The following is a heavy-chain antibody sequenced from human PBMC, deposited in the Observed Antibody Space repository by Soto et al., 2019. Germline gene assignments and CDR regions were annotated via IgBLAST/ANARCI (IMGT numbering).Heavy chain of an antibody. CDR2: IIPIVGTA. D-gene: IGHD1-7*01. CDR1: GGTFSSYA. Sequence: VQLVQSGAEVKKPGSSVKVSCKASGGTFSSYAISWVRQAPGQGLEWMVGIIPIVGTANYAQKFQGRVTITADKSTSTAYMELSSLRSEDTAVYYCATTLTGTTGLWFDPWGQGTLVTVSS. J-gene: IGHJ5*02. CDR3: ATTLTGTTGLWFDP. V-gene: IGHV1-69*06.